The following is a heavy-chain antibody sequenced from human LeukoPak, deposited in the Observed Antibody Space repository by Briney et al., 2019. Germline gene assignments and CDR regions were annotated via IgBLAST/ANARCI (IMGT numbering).Heavy chain of an antibody. CDR3: ARTREQWQVLDY. CDR2: ISHEGSYQ. V-gene: IGHV3-30*03. J-gene: IGHJ4*02. D-gene: IGHD6-19*01. CDR1: GFSFSSYG. Sequence: GGSLRLSCAASGFSFSSYGIHWVRQAPGKGPEWVAVISHEGSYQNYADSVKGRFTISRDNSKNMVFLQMNSLNAEDTAVYYCARTREQWQVLDYWGQGTLVTVSS.